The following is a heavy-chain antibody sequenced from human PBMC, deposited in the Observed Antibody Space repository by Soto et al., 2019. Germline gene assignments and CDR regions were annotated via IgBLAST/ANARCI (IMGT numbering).Heavy chain of an antibody. Sequence: QLQLQESGPGLVKPSETLSLTCTVSAGSISRSNYYWGWIRQPPGKGLEWIGSMYSSGNTYYNPSLNRRVTISVDTSKNQFSLKLTSVTAADTAVYYCARQPYDSSGYYYGAWGQGTLVTVSS. D-gene: IGHD3-22*01. CDR1: AGSISRSNYY. CDR2: MYSSGNT. J-gene: IGHJ5*02. V-gene: IGHV4-39*01. CDR3: ARQPYDSSGYYYGA.